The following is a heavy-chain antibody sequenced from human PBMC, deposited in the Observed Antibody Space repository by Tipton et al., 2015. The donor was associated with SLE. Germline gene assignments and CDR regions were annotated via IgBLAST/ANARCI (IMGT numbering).Heavy chain of an antibody. V-gene: IGHV3-23*03. CDR2: IYSGGSS. D-gene: IGHD1-26*01. CDR3: AKGEVGARNGH. J-gene: IGHJ1*01. Sequence: SLRLSCAASGFTLTSYPMSWVRQAPGKGLERVSVIYSGGSSFHADSVKGRFITSRDDSKNMLYLEMGSLRAEDTAVYYCAKGEVGARNGHWGLGTLVTVSS. CDR1: GFTLTSYP.